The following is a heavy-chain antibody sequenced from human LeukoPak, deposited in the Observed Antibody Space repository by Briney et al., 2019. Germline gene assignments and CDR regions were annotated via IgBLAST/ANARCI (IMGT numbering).Heavy chain of an antibody. CDR1: GASFSGYY. CDR2: INLSGSS. D-gene: IGHD6-13*01. Sequence: PSETLSLTCAVYGASFSGYYWSWIRQPPGKGLEWIGEINLSGSSNYNPSLKSRVTISVDTSKNQFSLKLSSVTAADTALYYCARTRSQPQPPQINYGMDVWGQGTTVTVSS. J-gene: IGHJ6*02. V-gene: IGHV4-34*01. CDR3: ARTRSQPQPPQINYGMDV.